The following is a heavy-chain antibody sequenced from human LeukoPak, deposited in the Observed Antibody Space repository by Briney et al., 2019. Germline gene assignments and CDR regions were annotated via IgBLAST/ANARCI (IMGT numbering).Heavy chain of an antibody. D-gene: IGHD4-17*01. Sequence: GASVKVSCKASGYTFTSYGINWVRQATGQGLEWMGWMNPNSGNTGYAQKFQGRVTMTRNTSISTAYMELSSLRSEDTAVYYCARAPSEFNYGDYYFDYWGQGTLVTVSS. CDR3: ARAPSEFNYGDYYFDY. CDR2: MNPNSGNT. V-gene: IGHV1-8*02. J-gene: IGHJ4*02. CDR1: GYTFTSYG.